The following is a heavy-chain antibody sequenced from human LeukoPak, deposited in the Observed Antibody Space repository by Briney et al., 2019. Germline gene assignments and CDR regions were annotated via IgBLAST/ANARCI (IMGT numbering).Heavy chain of an antibody. Sequence: GGSLRLSCEASGFTFTTYPMSWVRQAPGKGLEWVSTFSGSGGRTYYADSVKGRFTISRDNSKKTLSLQMNSLRAEDTAVYYCAKVTSSYNYFDYWGQGSLVTVSS. CDR2: FSGSGGRT. J-gene: IGHJ4*02. CDR3: AKVTSSYNYFDY. V-gene: IGHV3-23*01. CDR1: GFTFTTYP. D-gene: IGHD2-2*01.